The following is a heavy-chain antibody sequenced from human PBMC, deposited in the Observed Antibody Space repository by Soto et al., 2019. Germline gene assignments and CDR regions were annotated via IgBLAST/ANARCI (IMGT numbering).Heavy chain of an antibody. V-gene: IGHV4-31*03. J-gene: IGHJ6*02. CDR2: IYSNGDT. CDR1: SDSMNSGGYY. D-gene: IGHD6-6*01. CDR3: ARRGGSSSGYYYYDMDV. Sequence: SETLSLTCSVSSDSMNSGGYYWSWIRQHPGKGLEWIGYIYSNGDTYYNPSLKSRVTISVDTSKNQFSLNLTSVTAADTAVYYCARRGGSSSGYYYYDMDVWGQGTTGTVSS.